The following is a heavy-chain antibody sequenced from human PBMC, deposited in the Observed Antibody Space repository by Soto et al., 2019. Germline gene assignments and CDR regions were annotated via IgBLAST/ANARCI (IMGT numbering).Heavy chain of an antibody. D-gene: IGHD3-22*01. CDR1: GFTFSSYS. CDR2: ISSSSSYI. J-gene: IGHJ6*02. CDR3: ARDSGYYDSSGYYRTYYYYGMDV. V-gene: IGHV3-21*01. Sequence: EVQLVESGGGLVKPGGSLRLSCAASGFTFSSYSMNWVRQAPGKGLEWVSSISSSSSYINYADSVKGRFTISRDNAKNSLYLQMNSLRAEDTAVYDCARDSGYYDSSGYYRTYYYYGMDVWGQGTTVTVSS.